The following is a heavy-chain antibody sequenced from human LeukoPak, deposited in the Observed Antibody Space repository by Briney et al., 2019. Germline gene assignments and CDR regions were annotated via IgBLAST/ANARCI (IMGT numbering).Heavy chain of an antibody. D-gene: IGHD3-22*01. CDR3: ARVVRDSSGYYYFDY. J-gene: IGHJ4*02. CDR1: GGTFSSYA. Sequence: ASVKVSCKASGGTFSSYAISWVRQAPGQGLEWMGGIIPIFGTANYAQKFQGRVTITADKSTSTAYMELSSLRSEDTAVYYCARVVRDSSGYYYFDYWGQGTLVTVSS. CDR2: IIPIFGTA. V-gene: IGHV1-69*06.